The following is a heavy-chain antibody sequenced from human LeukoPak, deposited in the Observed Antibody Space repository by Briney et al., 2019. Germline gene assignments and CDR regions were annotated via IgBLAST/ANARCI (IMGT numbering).Heavy chain of an antibody. J-gene: IGHJ4*02. CDR3: AKKGATTGDFDY. V-gene: IGHV3-23*01. Sequence: PGGSLRLSCAASGVTLSSYAMTWVRQAPGKGPEWVSAISGSGGDTYYADSVKGRFTISRDNSKNTLYLQMNSLRAEDTAVYYCAKKGATTGDFDYWGQGTLVTVSS. CDR1: GVTLSSYA. D-gene: IGHD1-26*01. CDR2: ISGSGGDT.